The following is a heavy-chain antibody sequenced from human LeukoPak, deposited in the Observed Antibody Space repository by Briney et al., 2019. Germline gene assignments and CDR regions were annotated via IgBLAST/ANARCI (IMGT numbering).Heavy chain of an antibody. CDR2: IIPIFGTA. J-gene: IGHJ4*02. CDR3: AMIPYCTTATCYYFDY. D-gene: IGHD2-2*01. CDR1: GGTFSSYA. V-gene: IGHV1-69*13. Sequence: ASVKVSCKASGGTFSSYAISWVRQAPGQGLEWMGGIIPIFGTANYAQKFQGRVTITADESTSTAYMELRSLRSDDTAVYYCAMIPYCTTATCYYFDYWGQGTLVTVSS.